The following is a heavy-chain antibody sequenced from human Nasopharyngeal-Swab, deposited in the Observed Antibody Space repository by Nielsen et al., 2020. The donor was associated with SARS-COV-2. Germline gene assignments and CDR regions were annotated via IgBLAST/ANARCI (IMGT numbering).Heavy chain of an antibody. CDR3: ARLSSWFDP. CDR1: GYCFTSYL. Sequence: LKIACQGSGYCFTSYLISWVRQMPGKGLEWMGRIDPSDSYTNYSPFFQGHATITADKSISTAYLQWSSLKASDTDMYYCARLSSWFDPWGQGTLVTVSS. J-gene: IGHJ5*02. CDR2: IDPSDSYT. V-gene: IGHV5-10-1*01.